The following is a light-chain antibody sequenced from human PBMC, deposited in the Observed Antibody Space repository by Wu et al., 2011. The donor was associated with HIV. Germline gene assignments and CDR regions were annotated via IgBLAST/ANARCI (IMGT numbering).Light chain of an antibody. V-gene: IGKV3-20*01. Sequence: EIVLTQSPGTLSLSPGERATLSCRASQSVSNKYLAWFQQKAGQAPRLLIYGASSRATGIPDRSSGSGSGTDFTLTINRLEPEDFAVYYCQQYGSSPPWTFGQGTKLEIK. CDR3: QQYGSSPPWT. J-gene: IGKJ1*01. CDR2: GAS. CDR1: QSVSNKY.